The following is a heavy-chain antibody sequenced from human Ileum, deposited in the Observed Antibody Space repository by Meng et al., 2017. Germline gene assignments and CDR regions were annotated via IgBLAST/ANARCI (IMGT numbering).Heavy chain of an antibody. D-gene: IGHD3-10*02. Sequence: VQLQGAGPGLVKPSETLSLTCAVSGGSIESNNWWTWIRQPPGQGLEWIGEVYHSGSTHYNPSLQSRVTISIDNSKSRFSLSLNSVTAADTAIYYCARADYVRYFDLWGRGTLVTVSS. J-gene: IGHJ2*01. CDR1: GGSIESNNW. CDR3: ARADYVRYFDL. CDR2: VYHSGST. V-gene: IGHV4-4*02.